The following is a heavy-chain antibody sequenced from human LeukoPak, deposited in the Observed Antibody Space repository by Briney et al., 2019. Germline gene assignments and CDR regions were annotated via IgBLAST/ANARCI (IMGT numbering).Heavy chain of an antibody. CDR3: ARHVPPYGDYVAIGFDP. J-gene: IGHJ5*02. Sequence: SETLSLTCTVSGGSISSYYWGWIRQPPGKGLEWIGCIYYSGSTNYNPSLKSRVTISVDTSKNQFSLKLSSVTAADTAVYYCARHVPPYGDYVAIGFDPWGQGTLVTVSS. V-gene: IGHV4-59*08. CDR1: GGSISSYY. CDR2: IYYSGST. D-gene: IGHD4-17*01.